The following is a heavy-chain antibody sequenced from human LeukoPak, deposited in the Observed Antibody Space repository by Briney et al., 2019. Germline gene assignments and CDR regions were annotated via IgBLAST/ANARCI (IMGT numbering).Heavy chain of an antibody. CDR3: ARHNTIFGVLLPLDY. J-gene: IGHJ4*02. V-gene: IGHV4-4*07. Sequence: SETLSLTCTGSGGSISSYYWSWIRQPAGKGLEWIGRIYTSGSTNYNPSLKSRVTISIDKSKNHFSLNLSSVTAADTAVYYCARHNTIFGVLLPLDYWGQGPLVTVSS. CDR2: IYTSGST. D-gene: IGHD3-3*01. CDR1: GGSISSYY.